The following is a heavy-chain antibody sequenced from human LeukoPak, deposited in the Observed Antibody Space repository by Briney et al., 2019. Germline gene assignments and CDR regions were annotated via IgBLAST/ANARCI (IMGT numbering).Heavy chain of an antibody. J-gene: IGHJ3*02. D-gene: IGHD6-13*01. CDR2: VYQSGTT. Sequence: SETLSLTCAVSGGSISSPDWWSWVRQPPGKGLEWIGEVYQSGTTYYNPSLKSRVTISVDTSKNQFSLKLSSVTAADTAVYYCARDLYSSRTNDAFVIWGQGTMVTVSS. CDR1: GGSISSPDW. CDR3: ARDLYSSRTNDAFVI. V-gene: IGHV4-4*02.